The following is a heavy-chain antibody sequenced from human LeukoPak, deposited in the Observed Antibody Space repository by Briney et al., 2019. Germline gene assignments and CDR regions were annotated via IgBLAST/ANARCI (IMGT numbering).Heavy chain of an antibody. J-gene: IGHJ3*02. D-gene: IGHD5-18*01. CDR3: ASGYSYGAIEVAFDI. CDR1: GGTFSSYA. CDR2: IIPIFGTA. Sequence: ASVKVSCKASGGTFSSYAISWVRQAPGQGLEWMGGIIPIFGTANYAQKFQGRVTITADESTSTAYTELSSLRSEDTAVYYCASGYSYGAIEVAFDIWGQGTMVTVSS. V-gene: IGHV1-69*01.